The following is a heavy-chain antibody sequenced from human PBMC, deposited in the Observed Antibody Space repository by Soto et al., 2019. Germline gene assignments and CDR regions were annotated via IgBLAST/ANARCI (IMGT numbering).Heavy chain of an antibody. CDR1: GGSISSGDYY. Sequence: SETLSLTCTVSGGSISSGDYYWSWIRQPPGKGLEWIGYIYYSGSTYYNPSLKSRVTISVDTSKNQFSLKLSSVTAADTAVYYCARGYDSSGPYNWFDPWGQGTLVTVSS. D-gene: IGHD3-22*01. V-gene: IGHV4-30-4*01. CDR3: ARGYDSSGPYNWFDP. J-gene: IGHJ5*02. CDR2: IYYSGST.